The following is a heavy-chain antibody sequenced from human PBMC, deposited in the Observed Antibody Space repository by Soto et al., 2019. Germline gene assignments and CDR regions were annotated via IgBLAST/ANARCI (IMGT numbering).Heavy chain of an antibody. Sequence: QVQLVQSGAEVKKPGSSVKVSCKASGGSFSSYTISWVRQAPGQGLEWMRRIIPILGIPNYAQKFQGRVTITADKSTSTAHMELSSLRSEDTAVYYCVRVIGAFDIWGQGTMVIVSS. V-gene: IGHV1-69*02. CDR3: VRVIGAFDI. CDR2: IIPILGIP. D-gene: IGHD3-10*01. CDR1: GGSFSSYT. J-gene: IGHJ3*02.